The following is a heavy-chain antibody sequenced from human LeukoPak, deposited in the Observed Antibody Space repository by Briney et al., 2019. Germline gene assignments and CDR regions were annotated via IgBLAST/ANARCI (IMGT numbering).Heavy chain of an antibody. CDR1: GFTFSSYS. D-gene: IGHD6-19*01. CDR3: AKVEGVAGPGDY. Sequence: PGGSLRLSCAASGFTFSSYSMNWVRQAPGKGLEWVSSISSSSSYIYYADSVKGRFTISRDNAKNSLYLQMNSLRAEDTAVYYCAKVEGVAGPGDYWGQGTLVTVSS. V-gene: IGHV3-21*04. CDR2: ISSSSSYI. J-gene: IGHJ4*02.